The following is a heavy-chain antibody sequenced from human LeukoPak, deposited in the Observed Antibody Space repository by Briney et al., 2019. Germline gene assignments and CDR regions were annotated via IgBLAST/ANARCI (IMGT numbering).Heavy chain of an antibody. CDR2: IYYSGST. CDR1: GGSISSSSYY. J-gene: IGHJ4*02. D-gene: IGHD4-17*01. CDR3: ARHEATTVTTDY. Sequence: PSETLSLTCTVSGGSISSSSYYWGWIRQPPGKGLEWIGSIYYSGSTYYNPSLKSRVTISVDTSKNQFSLKLSSVTAADTAVYYCARHEATTVTTDYWGQGTLVTVSS. V-gene: IGHV4-39*01.